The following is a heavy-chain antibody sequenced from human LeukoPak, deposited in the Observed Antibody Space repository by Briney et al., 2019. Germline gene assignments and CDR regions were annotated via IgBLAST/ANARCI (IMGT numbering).Heavy chain of an antibody. CDR1: GFTFSSYW. J-gene: IGHJ4*02. CDR2: INSDGSST. D-gene: IGHD1-26*01. V-gene: IGHV3-74*01. Sequence: GGSLRLSCAASGFTFSSYWMHWVRHAPGKGLVWVSRINSDGSSTTYADSVKGRFTISRDNAKNTLYLQMNSLRAEDTAVYYCARDPSYSENLDYWGQGTLVTVSS. CDR3: ARDPSYSENLDY.